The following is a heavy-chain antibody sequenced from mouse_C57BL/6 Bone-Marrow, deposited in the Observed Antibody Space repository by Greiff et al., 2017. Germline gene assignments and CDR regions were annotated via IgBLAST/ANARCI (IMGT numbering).Heavy chain of an antibody. Sequence: QVQLKQSGPELVKPGASVKISCKASGYAFSSSWMNWVKQRPGKGLEWIGRIYPGDGDTNYNGKFKGKATLTADKSSSTAYMQLSSLTAEESAVYFCARRKYGNCGIAYWGQGTLVTVSA. CDR3: ARRKYGNCGIAY. D-gene: IGHD2-10*02. CDR2: IYPGDGDT. J-gene: IGHJ3*01. V-gene: IGHV1-82*01. CDR1: GYAFSSSW.